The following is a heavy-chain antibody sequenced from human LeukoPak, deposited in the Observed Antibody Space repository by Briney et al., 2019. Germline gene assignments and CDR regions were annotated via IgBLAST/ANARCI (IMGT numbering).Heavy chain of an antibody. D-gene: IGHD4-23*01. Sequence: GRSLRLSCAASGFTFSSYGMHWVRQAPGKGLEWVAVIWYDGSNKHYADSVKGRFTISRDNSKNTLYLQMNSLRAEDTAVYYCARENSGWFDPWGQRTRVTVSS. CDR2: IWYDGSNK. V-gene: IGHV3-33*01. CDR1: GFTFSSYG. J-gene: IGHJ5*02. CDR3: ARENSGWFDP.